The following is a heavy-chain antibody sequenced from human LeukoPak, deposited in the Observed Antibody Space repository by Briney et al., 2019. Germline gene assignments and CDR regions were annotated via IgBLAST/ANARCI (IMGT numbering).Heavy chain of an antibody. V-gene: IGHV3-23*01. CDR3: VKGRISEDGLDF. J-gene: IGHJ4*02. CDR2: ISSSGNT. CDR1: GFTFSRSA. D-gene: IGHD6-13*01. Sequence: GGSLRLSCAASGFTFSRSAMTWVRQTPGKGLDWVSSISSSGNTYYADSVKGRSTISRDNSKNMLYLQMNSPRAEDTAVYYCVKGRISEDGLDFWGQGTLVTVSS.